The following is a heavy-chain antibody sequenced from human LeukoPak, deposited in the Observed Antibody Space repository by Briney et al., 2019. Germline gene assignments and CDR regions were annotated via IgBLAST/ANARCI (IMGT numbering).Heavy chain of an antibody. J-gene: IGHJ4*02. Sequence: ASVKVSCKASGYTFTGYYMHWVRQAPGQGLEWMGWISAYNGNTNYAQKLQGRVTMTTDTSTSTAYMELRSLRSDDTAVYYCARSFQTLYSSSWYWDFDYWGQGTLVTVSS. CDR2: ISAYNGNT. CDR3: ARSFQTLYSSSWYWDFDY. CDR1: GYTFTGYY. V-gene: IGHV1-18*04. D-gene: IGHD6-13*01.